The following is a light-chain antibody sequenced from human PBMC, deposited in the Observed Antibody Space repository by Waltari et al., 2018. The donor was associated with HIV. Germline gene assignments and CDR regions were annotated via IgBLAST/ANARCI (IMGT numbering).Light chain of an antibody. CDR1: QSIGRW. V-gene: IGKV1-12*01. Sequence: DIQMTQSPSSVSASVGDRVTITCRASQSIGRWLVWYQQTPGKAPKLLIYAASTVQGWVPSRFSGSGSGTSFTLTISSLQPEDFATYYCQQASSLPLTFGEGTKVEIK. CDR2: AAS. CDR3: QQASSLPLT. J-gene: IGKJ4*01.